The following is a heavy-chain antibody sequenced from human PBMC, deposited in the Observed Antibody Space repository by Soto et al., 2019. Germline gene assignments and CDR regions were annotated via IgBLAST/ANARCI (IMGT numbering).Heavy chain of an antibody. D-gene: IGHD3-22*01. V-gene: IGHV1-24*01. Sequence: ASVKVSCKVSGYTLTELSMHWVRQAPGKGLEWMGGFDPEDGETIYAQKFQGRVTMTEDTSTDTAYMELSSLRSEDTAVYYCAATELYDSSGYYQAAPDYWGQGTLVTVSS. CDR2: FDPEDGET. J-gene: IGHJ4*02. CDR1: GYTLTELS. CDR3: AATELYDSSGYYQAAPDY.